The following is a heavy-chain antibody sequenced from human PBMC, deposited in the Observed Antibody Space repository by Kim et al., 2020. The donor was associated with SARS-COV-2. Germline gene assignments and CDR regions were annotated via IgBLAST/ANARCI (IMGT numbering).Heavy chain of an antibody. CDR2: INHSGST. Sequence: SETLSLTCTVYGGSFSGYYWSWIRQPPGKGLEWIGEINHSGSTNYNPSLKSRVTISVDTSKNQFSLKLSSVTAADTAVYYCARTSYCSSTSCYTFGLKYSWFDPWGQGTLVTVSS. J-gene: IGHJ5*02. CDR3: ARTSYCSSTSCYTFGLKYSWFDP. D-gene: IGHD2-2*02. CDR1: GGSFSGYY. V-gene: IGHV4-34*01.